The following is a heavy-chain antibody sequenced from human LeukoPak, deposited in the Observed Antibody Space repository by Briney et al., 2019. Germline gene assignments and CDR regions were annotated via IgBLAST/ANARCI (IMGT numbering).Heavy chain of an antibody. CDR1: GFTFSSYA. CDR3: AKVYAGYCSSTSCYYFDY. Sequence: PGGSLRLSCAASGFTFSSYAMSWVRQAPGRGLEWVSDISDSGGLTYYADSVKGRFTISRDNSKNTLYLQMNSLRAEDTAVYYCAKVYAGYCSSTSCYYFDYWGQGTLVTVSS. V-gene: IGHV3-23*01. D-gene: IGHD2-2*01. J-gene: IGHJ4*02. CDR2: ISDSGGLT.